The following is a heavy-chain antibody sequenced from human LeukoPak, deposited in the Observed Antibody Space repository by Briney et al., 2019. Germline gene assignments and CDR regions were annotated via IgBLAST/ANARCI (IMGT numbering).Heavy chain of an antibody. CDR2: INPNSGGT. Sequence: ASVKVSCKASGYTFTGYYMHWVRQAPGQGLEWMGWINPNSGGTNYAQKFQGRVTMTRDTSISTAYMELSRLRSDDTAVYYCARDAIAAAGTQLPYYYYYMDVWGKGTTVTVSS. CDR3: ARDAIAAAGTQLPYYYYYMDV. CDR1: GYTFTGYY. D-gene: IGHD6-13*01. V-gene: IGHV1-2*02. J-gene: IGHJ6*03.